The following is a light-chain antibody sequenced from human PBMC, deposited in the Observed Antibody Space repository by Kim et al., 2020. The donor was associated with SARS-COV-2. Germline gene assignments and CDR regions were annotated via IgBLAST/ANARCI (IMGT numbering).Light chain of an antibody. V-gene: IGLV2-11*01. CDR3: CSYAGSFSWV. CDR2: DVY. CDR1: GRDVGGYGL. J-gene: IGLJ3*02. Sequence: VPSVTISCTGTGRDVGGYGLVSWYQQFPGKAPKLIIYDVYNRPSAVPDRFSGSKSGNTASLTISGLQTEDEADYYCCSYAGSFSWVFGGGTQLTVL.